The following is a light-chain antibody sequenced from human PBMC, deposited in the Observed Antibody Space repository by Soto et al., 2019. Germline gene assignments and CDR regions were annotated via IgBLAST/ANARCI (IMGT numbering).Light chain of an antibody. Sequence: DIQMTQSPSSLAASVGDRVTISCRASQGIANYLAWYQQEPGKVPKLLIYGASTLQSGVSSRFTGSGSGTDFTLTISSLQPEDVATYHCQKYNWFPFTFGPGTKVDIK. V-gene: IGKV1-27*01. CDR3: QKYNWFPFT. CDR2: GAS. J-gene: IGKJ3*01. CDR1: QGIANY.